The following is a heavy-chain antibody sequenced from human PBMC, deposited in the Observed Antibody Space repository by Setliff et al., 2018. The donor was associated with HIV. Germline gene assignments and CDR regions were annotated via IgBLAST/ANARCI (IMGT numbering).Heavy chain of an antibody. CDR1: GFTFSSYW. CDR2: IKQDGSEK. D-gene: IGHD1-7*01. CDR3: ARVSWNYARLYYFDY. J-gene: IGHJ4*02. V-gene: IGHV3-7*03. Sequence: GSLRLSCAASGFTFSSYWMSWVRQAPGKGLEWVANIKQDGSEKYYVDSVKGRFTISRDNAKNSLYLQMNSLRAEDTAVYYCARVSWNYARLYYFDYWGQGTLVTVSS.